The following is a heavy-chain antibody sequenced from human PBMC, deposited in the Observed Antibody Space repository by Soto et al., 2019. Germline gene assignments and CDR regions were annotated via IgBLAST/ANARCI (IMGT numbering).Heavy chain of an antibody. Sequence: QVQLVESGGGVVQPGRSLRLSCAASGFTFSSYAMHCVRQAPGKGLEWVAVISYDGSNKYYADSVKGRFTISRDNSKNTLYLQMNSLRAEDTAVYYCARGRIQLWFDNWFDPWGQVTLVTVSS. CDR1: GFTFSSYA. D-gene: IGHD5-18*01. J-gene: IGHJ5*02. V-gene: IGHV3-30-3*01. CDR2: ISYDGSNK. CDR3: ARGRIQLWFDNWFDP.